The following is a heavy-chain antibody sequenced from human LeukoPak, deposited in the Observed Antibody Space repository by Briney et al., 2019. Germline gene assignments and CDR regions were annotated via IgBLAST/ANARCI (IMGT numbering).Heavy chain of an antibody. V-gene: IGHV3-23*05. D-gene: IGHD3-10*01. CDR2: IDKSGYST. Sequence: GGSLRLSCAASGFTFSNWAMSWVRQAPGKGLEWVSTIDKSGYSTFYGDSVRGRFAISRDNSKNTLYLQINSLRVEDTAVYYCAKMAWLGDFSGEDYWGQGILVTVSS. CDR3: AKMAWLGDFSGEDY. J-gene: IGHJ4*02. CDR1: GFTFSNWA.